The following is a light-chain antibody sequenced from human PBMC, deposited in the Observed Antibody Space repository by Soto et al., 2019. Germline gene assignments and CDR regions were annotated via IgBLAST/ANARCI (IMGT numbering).Light chain of an antibody. Sequence: QSAQTQPRSVSGSPGQSVTISCTGTSSDVGGYNYVSWYQQHPGKAPKLMIYDVNKRPSGVPDRFSGSKSGNTASLTISGLQAEDEADYYCCSYAGSYTFVFGTGTKLTVL. CDR2: DVN. CDR1: SSDVGGYNY. CDR3: CSYAGSYTFV. V-gene: IGLV2-11*01. J-gene: IGLJ1*01.